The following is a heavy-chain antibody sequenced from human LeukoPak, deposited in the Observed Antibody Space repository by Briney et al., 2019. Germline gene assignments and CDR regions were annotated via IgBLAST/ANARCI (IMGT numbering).Heavy chain of an antibody. CDR3: AREASGNYHVFDS. D-gene: IGHD1-26*01. Sequence: GGSLRLSCEASGFTVSTYFISWIRQAPGKGLEWVGYITNSGRSTNYADAAKGRFTISRDNAKKSVYLEMTDLRAEDTAVYYCAREASGNYHVFDSWGQGTLVTVPS. J-gene: IGHJ4*02. CDR1: GFTVSTYF. V-gene: IGHV3-11*04. CDR2: ITNSGRST.